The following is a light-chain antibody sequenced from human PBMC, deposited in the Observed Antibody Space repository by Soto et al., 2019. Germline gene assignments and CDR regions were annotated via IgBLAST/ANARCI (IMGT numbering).Light chain of an antibody. CDR2: QDS. J-gene: IGLJ2*01. CDR1: KLGDKY. Sequence: VLTQPPSASGTPGQTASITCSGDKLGDKYACWYQQKPGQSPVLVIYQDSKRPSGIPERFSGSNSGNTATLTISGTQAMDEADYYCQAWDSSTRGVVFGGGTKLTVL. V-gene: IGLV3-1*01. CDR3: QAWDSSTRGVV.